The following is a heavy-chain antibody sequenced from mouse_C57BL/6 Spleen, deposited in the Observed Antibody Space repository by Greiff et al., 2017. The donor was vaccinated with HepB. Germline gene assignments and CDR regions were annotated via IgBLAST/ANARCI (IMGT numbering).Heavy chain of an antibody. V-gene: IGHV1-82*01. CDR3: ADPFSY. CDR2: IYPGDGDT. CDR1: GYAFSSSW. J-gene: IGHJ3*01. Sequence: VQRVESGPELVKPGASVKISCKASGYAFSSSWMNWVKQRPGKGLEWIGRIYPGDGDTNYNGKFKGKATLTADKSSSTAYMQLSSLTSEDSAVYFCADPFSYWGQGTLVTVSA.